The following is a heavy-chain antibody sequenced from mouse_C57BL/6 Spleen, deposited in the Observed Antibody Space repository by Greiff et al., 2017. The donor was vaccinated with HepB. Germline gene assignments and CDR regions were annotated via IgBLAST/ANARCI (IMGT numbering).Heavy chain of an antibody. J-gene: IGHJ2*01. CDR3: ARGDLYYYGSSPGYFDY. D-gene: IGHD1-1*01. V-gene: IGHV1-26*01. CDR1: GYTFTDYY. CDR2: INPNNGGT. Sequence: VQLQQSGPELVKPGASVKISCKASGYTFTDYYMNWVKQSHGKSLEWIGDINPNNGGTSYNQKFKGKATLTVDKSSSTAYMELRSLTSEDSAVYYCARGDLYYYGSSPGYFDYWGQGTTLTVSS.